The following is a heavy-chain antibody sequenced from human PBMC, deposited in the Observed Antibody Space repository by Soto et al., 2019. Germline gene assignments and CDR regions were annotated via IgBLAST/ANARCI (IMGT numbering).Heavy chain of an antibody. CDR3: ARSDGYNSHGDY. Sequence: ASVKVSCKASGYTFTSYGISWVRQAPGQGLEWMGWISAYNGNTNYAQKLQGRVTMTTDTSTSTDYMELRSLRSDDTAVYYCARSDGYNSHGDYWGQGTLVTDSS. V-gene: IGHV1-18*01. CDR2: ISAYNGNT. CDR1: GYTFTSYG. J-gene: IGHJ4*02. D-gene: IGHD5-12*01.